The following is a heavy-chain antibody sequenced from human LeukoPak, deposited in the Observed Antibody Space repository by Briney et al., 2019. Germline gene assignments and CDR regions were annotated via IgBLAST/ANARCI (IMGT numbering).Heavy chain of an antibody. CDR2: ISWDGGST. Sequence: GGSLRLSCAASGFTFDDYTMHWVRHAPGKGLEWVSLISWDGGSTYYADSVKGRFTISRDNSKNSLYLQMNSLRTEDTALYYCAKGLTYDSSGYYITGDAFDIWGQGTMVTVSS. CDR1: GFTFDDYT. D-gene: IGHD3-22*01. V-gene: IGHV3-43*01. J-gene: IGHJ3*02. CDR3: AKGLTYDSSGYYITGDAFDI.